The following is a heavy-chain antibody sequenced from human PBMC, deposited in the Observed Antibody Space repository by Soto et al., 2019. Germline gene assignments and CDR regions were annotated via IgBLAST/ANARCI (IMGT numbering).Heavy chain of an antibody. J-gene: IGHJ6*02. CDR3: ARESSIVVVQAAWKNYYYGMDV. CDR1: GGTFSSYA. D-gene: IGHD2-2*01. CDR2: IIPIFGTA. V-gene: IGHV1-69*06. Sequence: ASVKVSCKASGGTFSSYAISWVRQAPGQGLEWMGGIIPIFGTANYAQKFQGRVTITADKSTSTAYMELSSLRSEDTAVYYCARESSIVVVQAAWKNYYYGMDVWGQGTTVTVSS.